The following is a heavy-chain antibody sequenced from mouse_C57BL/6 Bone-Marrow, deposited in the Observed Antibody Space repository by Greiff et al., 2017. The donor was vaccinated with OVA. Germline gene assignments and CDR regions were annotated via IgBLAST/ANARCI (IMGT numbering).Heavy chain of an antibody. D-gene: IGHD2-3*01. Sequence: EVKLVESGTVLARPGASVKMSCKTSGYTFTSYWMHWVKQRPGQGLEWIGAIYPGNSDTSYNQKFKGKAKLTAVTSASTAYMELSSLTNEDSAVYYCTRWDGYYYYAMDYWGQGTAVTVSS. CDR1: GYTFTSYW. CDR2: IYPGNSDT. J-gene: IGHJ4*01. V-gene: IGHV1-5*01. CDR3: TRWDGYYYYAMDY.